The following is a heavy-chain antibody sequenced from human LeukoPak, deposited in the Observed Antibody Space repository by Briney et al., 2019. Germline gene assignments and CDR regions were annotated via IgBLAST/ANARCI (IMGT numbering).Heavy chain of an antibody. J-gene: IGHJ3*02. CDR2: MNPNSGNT. V-gene: IGHV1-8*01. D-gene: IGHD4-23*01. CDR3: ARDYGGNWYAFDI. Sequence: ASVKVSCKASGYTFTSYDINWVRQATGQGLEWMGWMNPNSGNTGYAQKFQGRVTMTRDMSTSTVYMELSSLRSEDTAVYYCARDYGGNWYAFDIWGQGTMVTVSS. CDR1: GYTFTSYD.